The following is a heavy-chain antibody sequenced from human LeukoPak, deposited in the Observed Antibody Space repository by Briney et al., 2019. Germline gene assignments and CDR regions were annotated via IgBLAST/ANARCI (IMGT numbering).Heavy chain of an antibody. CDR3: ARGGDYPFDY. CDR1: GFTLSSSY. CDR2: SNSDGSST. Sequence: GGSLRLSCAASGFTLSSSYMHWVRQAPGKGLVWVSRSNSDGSSTNYADSVKGRFTISRDNAKNTLYLQMNSLRAEDTAVYYCARGGDYPFDYWGQGTLVTVSS. J-gene: IGHJ4*02. V-gene: IGHV3-74*01. D-gene: IGHD4-17*01.